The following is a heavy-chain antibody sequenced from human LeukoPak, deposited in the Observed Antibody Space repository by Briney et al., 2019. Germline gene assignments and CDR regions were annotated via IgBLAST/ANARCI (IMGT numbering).Heavy chain of an antibody. CDR2: IYSGGST. CDR3: ARVGRWRHEDAFDI. CDR1: GFTVSSNY. D-gene: IGHD5-24*01. V-gene: IGHV3-53*01. J-gene: IGHJ3*02. Sequence: GGSLRLSCAASGFTVSSNYMSWVRQAPGKGLEWVSVIYSGGSTYYADSVKDRFTISRDNSKNTLYLQMNSLRAEDTAVYYCARVGRWRHEDAFDIWGQGTMVTVSS.